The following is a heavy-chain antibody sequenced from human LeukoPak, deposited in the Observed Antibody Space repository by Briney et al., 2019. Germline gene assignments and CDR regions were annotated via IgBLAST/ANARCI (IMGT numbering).Heavy chain of an antibody. CDR3: ARALDSSGYYEDAFDI. CDR2: INPNSGGT. Sequence: ASVKVSCKASGYTFTGYYMHWVRQAPGQGLEWIGRINPNSGGTNYAQKFQGRVTMTRDTSISTAYMELSRLRSDDTAVYYCARALDSSGYYEDAFDIWGQGTMVTVSS. CDR1: GYTFTGYY. J-gene: IGHJ3*02. D-gene: IGHD3-22*01. V-gene: IGHV1-2*06.